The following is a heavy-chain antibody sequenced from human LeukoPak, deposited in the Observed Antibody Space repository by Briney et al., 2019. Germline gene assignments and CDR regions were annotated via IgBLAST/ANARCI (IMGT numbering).Heavy chain of an antibody. V-gene: IGHV4-59*01. D-gene: IGHD4-11*01. Sequence: SETLSLTCTVSGGSISNYYWSWIRQPPGNGLEWIGYISYSGSTSYNPSLQSRVTISVDTSKNEFSLKLSSVTAADTAVYYCARDTAYTDYWGQGALVTVSP. CDR1: GGSISNYY. J-gene: IGHJ4*02. CDR2: ISYSGST. CDR3: ARDTAYTDY.